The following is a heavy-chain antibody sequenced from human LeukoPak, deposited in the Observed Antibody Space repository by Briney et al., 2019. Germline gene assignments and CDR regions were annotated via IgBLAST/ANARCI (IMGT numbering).Heavy chain of an antibody. J-gene: IGHJ5*02. CDR1: GGSISGYY. CDR2: IYTSGST. D-gene: IGHD6-6*01. CDR3: ARDASSSGANWFDP. Sequence: SETLSLTCTVSGGSISGYYWSWIRQPAGKGLEWIGRIYTSGSTNYNPSLKSGVTMSVDTSRNQFSLKLSSVTAADTAVYYCARDASSSGANWFDPWGQGTLVTVSS. V-gene: IGHV4-4*07.